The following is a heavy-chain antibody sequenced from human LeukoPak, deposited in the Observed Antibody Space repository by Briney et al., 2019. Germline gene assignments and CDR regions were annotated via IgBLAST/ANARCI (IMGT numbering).Heavy chain of an antibody. CDR1: GFTFSDYY. Sequence: GGSLRLSCAASGFTFSDYYMNWIRQAPGKGLEWVSYIDSSGTIYYADSVKGRFTISRDNAKNSLYLQMSRLRAEDSAVYYCARLARWPNAFDIWGQGTMVTVSS. D-gene: IGHD5-24*01. CDR3: ARLARWPNAFDI. V-gene: IGHV3-11*01. CDR2: IDSSGTI. J-gene: IGHJ3*02.